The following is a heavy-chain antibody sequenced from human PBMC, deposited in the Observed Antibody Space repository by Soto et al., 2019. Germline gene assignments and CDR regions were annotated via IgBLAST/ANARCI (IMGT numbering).Heavy chain of an antibody. D-gene: IGHD6-13*01. CDR3: IIAVAYSSSWYAGFYYYYYMDV. CDR1: GFTFGDYA. J-gene: IGHJ6*03. CDR2: IRSKAYGGTT. V-gene: IGHV3-49*03. Sequence: PGGSLRLSCTASGFTFGDYAMSWFRQAPGKGLEWVGFIRSKAYGGTTEYAASVKGRFTISRDDSKSIAYLQMNSLKTEDTAVYYCIIAVAYSSSWYAGFYYYYYMDVWGKGTTVTVSS.